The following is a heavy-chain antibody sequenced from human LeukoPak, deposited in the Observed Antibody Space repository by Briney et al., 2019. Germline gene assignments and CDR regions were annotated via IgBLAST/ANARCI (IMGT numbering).Heavy chain of an antibody. CDR2: ISSSSSYI. Sequence: GGSLRLSCAASGFTFSSYSMNWVRQAPGKGLEWVSSISSSSSYIYYADSVKGRFTISRDNAKNSLYLQMNSLRAEDTAVYYCARTLGVDTAMVSGYWGQGTPVTVSS. CDR3: ARTLGVDTAMVSGY. V-gene: IGHV3-21*01. D-gene: IGHD5-18*01. CDR1: GFTFSSYS. J-gene: IGHJ4*02.